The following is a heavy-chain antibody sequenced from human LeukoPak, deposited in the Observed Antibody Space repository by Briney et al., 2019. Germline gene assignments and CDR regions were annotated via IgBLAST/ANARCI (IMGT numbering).Heavy chain of an antibody. CDR1: GFTFSSYS. Sequence: PGGSLRLSCAASGFTFSSYSMNWVRQAPGKGLEWVSVIYSGGNPYYTDSVKGRFTISRDNVKNVLYLQMTSLRPEDTALYYCAKDLSSAITSALVLDVWGQGTTVIVSS. V-gene: IGHV3-NL1*01. D-gene: IGHD3-22*01. CDR3: AKDLSSAITSALVLDV. CDR2: IYSGGNP. J-gene: IGHJ6*02.